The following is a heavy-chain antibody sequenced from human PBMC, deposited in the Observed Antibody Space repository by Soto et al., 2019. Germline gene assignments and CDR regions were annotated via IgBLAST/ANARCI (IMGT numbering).Heavy chain of an antibody. Sequence: EVQLLGSGGGLVQPGGSLRLSCVGSGFTFSTYWMNWVRQAPGKGLEWVANINPDGNVGTYVDSVRGRFTTSRDNAKNSVYLQTNSQGDDDAGVYFCAGWGGHDYKYWGQGIMVPVSS. CDR1: GFTFSTYW. J-gene: IGHJ1*01. V-gene: IGHV3-7*03. CDR3: AGWGGHDYKY. CDR2: INPDGNVG. D-gene: IGHD4-4*01.